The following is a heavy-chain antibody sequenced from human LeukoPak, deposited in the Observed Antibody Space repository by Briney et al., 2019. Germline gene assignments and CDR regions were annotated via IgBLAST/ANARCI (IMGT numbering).Heavy chain of an antibody. D-gene: IGHD6-13*01. CDR2: INPSGGST. Sequence: ASVKVSCEPSVYTFTSYYMHWVRPAPGQGLERMGIINPSGGSTSYAQKFQGRVTMTRDTFTSTVYMELSSLRSEDTAVYYCAIFGYSSSWYPFSVFDYWGQGTLVTVSS. V-gene: IGHV1-46*03. CDR1: VYTFTSYY. CDR3: AIFGYSSSWYPFSVFDY. J-gene: IGHJ4*02.